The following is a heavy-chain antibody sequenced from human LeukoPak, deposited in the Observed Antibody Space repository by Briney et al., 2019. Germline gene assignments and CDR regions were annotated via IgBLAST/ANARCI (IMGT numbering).Heavy chain of an antibody. CDR3: AREYYYDSSGSGY. J-gene: IGHJ4*02. CDR1: GFTFSSYS. CDR2: ISSSSSYI. Sequence: GGSLRLSCAASGFTFSSYSMNWVRQAPGKGLEWVSSISSSSSYIYYADSVKGRFTISRDNSKNTLYLQMNSRRAEDTAVYYCAREYYYDSSGSGYWGQGTLDTVSS. V-gene: IGHV3-21*01. D-gene: IGHD3-22*01.